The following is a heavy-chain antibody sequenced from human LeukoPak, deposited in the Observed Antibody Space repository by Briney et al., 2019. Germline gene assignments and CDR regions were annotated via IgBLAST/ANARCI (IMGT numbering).Heavy chain of an antibody. Sequence: ASVKVSCKASGGTFSSYAISWVRQAPGQGLEWMVRIIPILGIASYAQKFQGRVTITADKSTSTAYMELSSLRSEDTAVYYCASVEMATIRAFDIWGQGTMVTVSS. J-gene: IGHJ3*02. V-gene: IGHV1-69*04. CDR1: GGTFSSYA. D-gene: IGHD5-24*01. CDR2: IIPILGIA. CDR3: ASVEMATIRAFDI.